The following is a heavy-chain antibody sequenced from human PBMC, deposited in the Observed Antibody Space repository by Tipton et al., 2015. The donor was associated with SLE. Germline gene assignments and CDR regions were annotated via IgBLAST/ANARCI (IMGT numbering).Heavy chain of an antibody. CDR3: TTGPELTYYYGSGSYDY. CDR2: ISSNGGST. J-gene: IGHJ4*02. V-gene: IGHV3-64*04. Sequence: SLRLSCSASGFTFSSYAMHWVRQAPGKGLEYVSAISSNGGSTYYADSVKGRFTISRDNSKNTLYLQMNSLKTEDTAVYYCTTGPELTYYYGSGSYDYWGQGTLVTVSS. CDR1: GFTFSSYA. D-gene: IGHD3-10*01.